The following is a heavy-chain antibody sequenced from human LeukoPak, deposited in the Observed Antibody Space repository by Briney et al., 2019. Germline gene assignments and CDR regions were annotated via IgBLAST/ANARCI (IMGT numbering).Heavy chain of an antibody. CDR3: ARGQRLVRGVAY. CDR2: INHSGST. CDR1: GGSFSGYY. D-gene: IGHD3-10*01. J-gene: IGHJ4*02. Sequence: PSETLSLTCAVYGGSFSGYYWSWIRQPPGKGLEWIGEINHSGSTNYNPSLKSRVTISVDTSKNQFSLKLSSVTAADTPVYYCARGQRLVRGVAYWGQGTLVTVSS. V-gene: IGHV4-34*01.